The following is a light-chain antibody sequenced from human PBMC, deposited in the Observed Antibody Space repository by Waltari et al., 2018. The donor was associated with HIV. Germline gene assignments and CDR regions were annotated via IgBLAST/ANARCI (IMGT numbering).Light chain of an antibody. J-gene: IGLJ3*02. CDR3: ESYTSTSVWV. V-gene: IGLV2-14*03. Sequence: QSALTQPASVSGSPGQSITISCTGSSSDVGGYNYVSWYQQHPGKAPRLMIYDVSTRPSGVSDRFSGSKSGATASLTISGLQAEDEADYYCESYTSTSVWVFGGGTRLTVL. CDR2: DVS. CDR1: SSDVGGYNY.